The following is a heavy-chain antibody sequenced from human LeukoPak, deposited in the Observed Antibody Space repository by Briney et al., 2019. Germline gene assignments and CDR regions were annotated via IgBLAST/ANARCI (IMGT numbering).Heavy chain of an antibody. CDR2: IYYSGST. Sequence: PSETLSLTCTVSGGSISSYYWSWIRQPPGKGLEWIGYIYYSGSTNYNPSLKSRVTISVDTSKNQFSLKLSSVTAADTAVYYCARGRGVTRLDYWGQGTLVTVSS. CDR1: GGSISSYY. D-gene: IGHD2-21*02. J-gene: IGHJ4*02. V-gene: IGHV4-59*12. CDR3: ARGRGVTRLDY.